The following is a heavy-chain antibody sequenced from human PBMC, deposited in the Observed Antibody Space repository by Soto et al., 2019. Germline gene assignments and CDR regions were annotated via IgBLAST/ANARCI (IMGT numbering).Heavy chain of an antibody. CDR2: IIPIFGTA. D-gene: IGHD3-22*01. Sequence: SVKVSCKASGGTFSSYAISWVRQAPGQGLEWMGGIIPIFGTANYAQKFQGRVTITADESTSTAYMELSSLRSEDTAVYYCARDRGNYYDSSGYYYLLDYWGQGTLVTVSS. CDR3: ARDRGNYYDSSGYYYLLDY. V-gene: IGHV1-69*13. CDR1: GGTFSSYA. J-gene: IGHJ4*02.